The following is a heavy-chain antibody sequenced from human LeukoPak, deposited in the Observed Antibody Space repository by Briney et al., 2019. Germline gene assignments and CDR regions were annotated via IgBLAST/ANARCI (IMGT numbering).Heavy chain of an antibody. CDR3: ARRVAAAGTIPSQNWFDP. D-gene: IGHD6-13*01. V-gene: IGHV4-39*01. J-gene: IGHJ5*02. Sequence: SETLSLTCTVSGGSISSSSYYWGWIRQPPGKGLEWIGSIYYSGSTYYNPSLKSRVTISVDTSKNQFSLKLSSVTAADTAVYYCARRVAAAGTIPSQNWFDPWGQGTLVTVSS. CDR1: GGSISSSSYY. CDR2: IYYSGST.